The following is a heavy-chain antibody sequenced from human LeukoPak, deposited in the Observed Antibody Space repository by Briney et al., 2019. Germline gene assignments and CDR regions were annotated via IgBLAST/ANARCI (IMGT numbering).Heavy chain of an antibody. Sequence: SETLSLTCTVPGCSISSYYWSWIRQPPGKGLEWIGYIYYSGSTYYNPSLKSRVTISVDTSKNQFSLKLSSVTAADTAVYYCARVDRIYSGYDLVYYYYMDVWGKGTTVTVSS. CDR1: GCSISSYY. CDR2: IYYSGST. CDR3: ARVDRIYSGYDLVYYYYMDV. D-gene: IGHD5-12*01. V-gene: IGHV4-59*12. J-gene: IGHJ6*03.